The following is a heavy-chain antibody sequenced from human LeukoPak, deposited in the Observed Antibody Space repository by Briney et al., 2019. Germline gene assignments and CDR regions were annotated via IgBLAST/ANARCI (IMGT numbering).Heavy chain of an antibody. V-gene: IGHV4-39*01. D-gene: IGHD5-12*01. CDR1: GGSISSSSYY. CDR2: IYYSGST. Sequence: SETLSLTCTVSGGSISSSSYYWGWIRQPPGKGLEWIGSIYYSGSTYYNPSLKSRVTISVDTSKNQFPLKLSSVTAADTAVYYCARQAGYDLGAFDYWGQGTLVTASS. J-gene: IGHJ4*02. CDR3: ARQAGYDLGAFDY.